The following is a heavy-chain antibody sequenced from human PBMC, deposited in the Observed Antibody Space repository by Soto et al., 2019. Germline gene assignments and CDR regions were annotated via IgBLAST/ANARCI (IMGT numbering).Heavy chain of an antibody. Sequence: GTLSLTCTVSGGAISSSSYYWGWIRAPPGKGLEWIGSIYYSGSTYYNPSLKSRVTLSVDTSKNQFSLKLSSVTAADTAVYYCARPYGSGSYWWSAPWGQGTLVTVSS. V-gene: IGHV4-39*01. D-gene: IGHD3-10*01. J-gene: IGHJ5*02. CDR1: GGAISSSSYY. CDR3: ARPYGSGSYWWSAP. CDR2: IYYSGST.